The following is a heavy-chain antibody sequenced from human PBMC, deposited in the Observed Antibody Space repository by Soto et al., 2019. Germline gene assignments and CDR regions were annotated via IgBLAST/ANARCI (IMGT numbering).Heavy chain of an antibody. V-gene: IGHV3-11*01. CDR2: ISSTGSTP. J-gene: IGHJ5*02. D-gene: IGHD6-6*01. CDR3: ARGQQLVANWLDP. Sequence: GGSLRLSCAASGFPFSDSCMAWIRQAPGKGLEEIATISSTGSTPYYADSVKGRFTISRDNAQNSLYLEMNNLRAEDTAVYYCARGQQLVANWLDPWGQGILVTVSS. CDR1: GFPFSDSC.